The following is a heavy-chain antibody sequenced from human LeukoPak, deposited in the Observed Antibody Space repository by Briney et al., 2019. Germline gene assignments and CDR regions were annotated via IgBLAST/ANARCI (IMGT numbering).Heavy chain of an antibody. J-gene: IGHJ4*02. CDR3: ARTYSGSYYY. CDR1: GFTFSTNS. D-gene: IGHD1-26*01. Sequence: GGSLRLSCAASGFTFSTNSMNWVRQAPGKGLEWVSYISSTGGTIYYADSMKGRFTISRDNAKNSLYLQMNSLRVEDTAVYYCARTYSGSYYYWGQGTLVTVSS. CDR2: ISSTGGTI. V-gene: IGHV3-48*04.